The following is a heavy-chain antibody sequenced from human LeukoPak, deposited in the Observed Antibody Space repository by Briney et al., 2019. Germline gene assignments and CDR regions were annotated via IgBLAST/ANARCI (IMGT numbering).Heavy chain of an antibody. CDR1: GFTFSNHG. Sequence: GGSLRLSCAASGFTFSNHGMNWVRQAPGKGLEWVSSISSSSSYIYYADSVKGRFTISRDNAKNSLYLQMNSLRAEDTAVYYCARDRSYFSYFDYWGQGTLVTVSS. J-gene: IGHJ4*02. V-gene: IGHV3-21*01. CDR3: ARDRSYFSYFDY. D-gene: IGHD1-26*01. CDR2: ISSSSSYI.